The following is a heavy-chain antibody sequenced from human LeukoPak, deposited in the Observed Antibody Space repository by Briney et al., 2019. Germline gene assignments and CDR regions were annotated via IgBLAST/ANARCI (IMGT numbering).Heavy chain of an antibody. D-gene: IGHD1-26*01. CDR2: INADGIGT. CDR3: VRPLHTGSYWIS. CDR1: GFTFSSSA. V-gene: IGHV3-64D*06. J-gene: IGHJ5*02. Sequence: SGGSLRLSCSAPGFTFSSSAIHWVRQAPGKGLEYVSAINADGIGTYYADFVQGRFIISRDKSKNMVYLQMSSLIGEDTALYYCVRPLHTGSYWISWVQGTLVTVSS.